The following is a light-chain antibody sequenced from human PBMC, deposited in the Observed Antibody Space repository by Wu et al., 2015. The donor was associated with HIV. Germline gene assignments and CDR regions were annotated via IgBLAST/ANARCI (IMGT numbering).Light chain of an antibody. CDR1: QDITSY. CDR2: SAS. J-gene: IGKJ4*01. V-gene: IGKV1-9*01. Sequence: IQLTQSPSPLSASVGDRVTVTCRASQDITSYLAWYQQKPGKAPKLLIYSASTLQSGVPSRFSGSGFGTDFTLTISSLRPEDFATYYCQQLNSYPLTFGGGTKVEDQT. CDR3: QQLNSYPLT.